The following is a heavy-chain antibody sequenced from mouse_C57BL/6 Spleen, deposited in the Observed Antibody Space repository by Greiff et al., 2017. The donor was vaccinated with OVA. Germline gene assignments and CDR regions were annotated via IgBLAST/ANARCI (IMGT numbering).Heavy chain of an antibody. J-gene: IGHJ2*01. D-gene: IGHD2-5*01. CDR2: IYPGSGST. V-gene: IGHV1-55*01. CDR3: ARDGLYYSNYVDY. Sequence: VQLQQPGAELVKPGASVKMSCKASGYTFTSYWITWVKQRPGQGLEWIGDIYPGSGSTKYNEKFKSKATLTVDTSSSTAYMQLSSLTSEDSAVYYCARDGLYYSNYVDYWGQGTTLTVSS. CDR1: GYTFTSYW.